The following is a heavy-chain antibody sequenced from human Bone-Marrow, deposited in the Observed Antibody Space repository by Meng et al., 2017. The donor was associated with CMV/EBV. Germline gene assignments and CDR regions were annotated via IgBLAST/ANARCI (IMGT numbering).Heavy chain of an antibody. D-gene: IGHD2-2*02. V-gene: IGHV3-33*06. Sequence: GGSLRLSCAASGFTFSTYNMNWVRQAPGKGLEWVAVIWYDGSNKYYADSVKGRFTISRDNSKNTLYLQMNSLRAEDTAVYYCAKDPRLVGYCSSTSCYTDPKGGMDVWGQGTTVTVSS. CDR2: IWYDGSNK. CDR3: AKDPRLVGYCSSTSCYTDPKGGMDV. J-gene: IGHJ6*02. CDR1: GFTFSTYN.